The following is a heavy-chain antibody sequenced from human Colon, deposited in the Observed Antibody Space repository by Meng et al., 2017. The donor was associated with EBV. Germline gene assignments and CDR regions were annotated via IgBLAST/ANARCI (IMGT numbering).Heavy chain of an antibody. CDR2: IHHCGSA. CDR3: ASFDHIPRRNYFDY. CDR1: GGSVSSVNYY. Sequence: QVPLPESGPGLVAPSPTMSLPCTISGGSVSSVNYYWSWIRQPPGKRLEWIWYIHHCGSAYYNPSLKSRVSISVDTSKNQFSLNLNSMTAADTAVYYCASFDHIPRRNYFDYWGQGTLVTVSS. J-gene: IGHJ4*02. V-gene: IGHV4-30-4*01. D-gene: IGHD2-21*01.